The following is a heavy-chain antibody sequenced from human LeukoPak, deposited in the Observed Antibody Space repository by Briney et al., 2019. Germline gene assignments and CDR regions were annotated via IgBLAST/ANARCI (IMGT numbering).Heavy chain of an antibody. Sequence: TGGSLRLSCAASGFSLSRYDMHWVRQPTGGGLEWVSTISPAGHTYYPDSVKGRFTISRENAKNSLFLQLNNLRAGDTAVYFCASEESRGVYGTDVWGQGTTVTVSS. CDR3: ASEESRGVYGTDV. J-gene: IGHJ6*02. D-gene: IGHD3-10*01. CDR2: ISPAGHT. V-gene: IGHV3-13*01. CDR1: GFSLSRYD.